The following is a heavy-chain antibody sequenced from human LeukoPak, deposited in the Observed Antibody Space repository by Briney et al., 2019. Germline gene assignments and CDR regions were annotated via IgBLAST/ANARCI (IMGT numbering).Heavy chain of an antibody. CDR1: GFTFSSYE. CDR2: ISSSGNTI. J-gene: IGHJ4*02. Sequence: PGGSLRLSCAASGFTFSSYELNWVRQAPGKGLEWVSYISSSGNTIYYVDSVKGRFTISRDNTKNSLYLQMNSLRAEDTAVYYCARASFTGYSSGLVDYWGQGTLVTVSS. V-gene: IGHV3-48*03. D-gene: IGHD6-19*01. CDR3: ARASFTGYSSGLVDY.